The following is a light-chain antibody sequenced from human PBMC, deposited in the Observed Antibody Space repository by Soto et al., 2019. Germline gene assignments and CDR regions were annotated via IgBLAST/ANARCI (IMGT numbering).Light chain of an antibody. J-gene: IGKJ1*01. V-gene: IGKV4-1*01. CDR3: QQYYRPWT. CDR2: WAS. Sequence: DIVMTQSPDSLAVSLGERATINCKSSQSVLYSSNNKNYLAWYQQKPGQPPKLLIYWASTRESGVPDRFSGSGSGPEFTLTITSLQAEDVAVYYCQQYYRPWTFGQGTKVEIK. CDR1: QSVLYSSNNKNY.